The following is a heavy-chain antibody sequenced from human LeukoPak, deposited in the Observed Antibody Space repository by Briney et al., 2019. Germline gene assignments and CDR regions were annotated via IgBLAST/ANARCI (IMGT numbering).Heavy chain of an antibody. V-gene: IGHV3-7*01. Sequence: PGGSLRLSCAASGFTFSSYWMSWVRQAPGKGLEWVANIKQDGSEKYYVDSVKGRFTISRDNTKNSLYLQMNSLRAEDTAVYYCARDPIGSSSSWGGIGDIWGQGTMVTVSS. D-gene: IGHD6-13*01. CDR2: IKQDGSEK. CDR1: GFTFSSYW. J-gene: IGHJ3*02. CDR3: ARDPIGSSSSWGGIGDI.